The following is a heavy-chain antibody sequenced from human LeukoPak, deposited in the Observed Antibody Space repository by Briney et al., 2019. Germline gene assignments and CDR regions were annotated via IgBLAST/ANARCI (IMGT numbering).Heavy chain of an antibody. CDR3: ARDSLDVVVPAAMIDYMDV. D-gene: IGHD2-2*01. Sequence: PSETLSLTCTVSGGSISSYYWSWIRQPAGKGLEWIGRIYTSGSTNYNPSLKSRVTMSVDTSKNQFSLKLSSVTAADTAVYYCARDSLDVVVPAAMIDYMDVWGKGTTVTVSS. V-gene: IGHV4-4*07. J-gene: IGHJ6*03. CDR1: GGSISSYY. CDR2: IYTSGST.